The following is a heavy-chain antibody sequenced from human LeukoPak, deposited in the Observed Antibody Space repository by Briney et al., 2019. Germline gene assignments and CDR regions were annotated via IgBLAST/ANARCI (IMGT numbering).Heavy chain of an antibody. D-gene: IGHD3-10*01. Sequence: SVKVSCKASGGTFSSYAISWVRQAPGQELEWMGGIIPIFGTANYAQKFQGRVTITADKSTSTAYMELSSLRSEDTAVYYCARELDEYYYGSGSSLAWGQGTLVTVSS. CDR1: GGTFSSYA. V-gene: IGHV1-69*06. J-gene: IGHJ4*02. CDR2: IIPIFGTA. CDR3: ARELDEYYYGSGSSLA.